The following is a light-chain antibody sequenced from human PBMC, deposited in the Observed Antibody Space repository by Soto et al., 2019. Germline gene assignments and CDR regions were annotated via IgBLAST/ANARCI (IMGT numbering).Light chain of an antibody. CDR3: MQALQTPPT. J-gene: IGKJ2*01. V-gene: IGKV2-28*01. Sequence: DIVMTQSPLSLPVTPGEPASISCRSSQSLLHSNGYNYLDWYLQKPGQSPQLLIYLGSNRASGVPDRFSGSGSGSDFPLKISRVEDEDVGVYYCMQALQTPPTFGQGTKLEIK. CDR1: QSLLHSNGYNY. CDR2: LGS.